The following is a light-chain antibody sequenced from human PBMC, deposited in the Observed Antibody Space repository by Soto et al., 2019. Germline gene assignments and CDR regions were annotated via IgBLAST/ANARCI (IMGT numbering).Light chain of an antibody. Sequence: EIVVTQSPGTLSLSPGERATLSCRASQSISSSSLAWYQHKPGQAPTLLIYGASSRATDIPDRFSGSGSGTDFTLTISRLEPEDFAVHYCQQYGTSPPWTFGQGTKVEIK. CDR3: QQYGTSPPWT. CDR2: GAS. CDR1: QSISSSS. V-gene: IGKV3-20*01. J-gene: IGKJ1*01.